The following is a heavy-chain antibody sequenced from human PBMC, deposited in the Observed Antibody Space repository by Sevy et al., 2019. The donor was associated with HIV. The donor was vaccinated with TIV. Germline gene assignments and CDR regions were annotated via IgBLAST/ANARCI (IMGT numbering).Heavy chain of an antibody. CDR1: GFTFDDYV. CDR3: ATLGVARTYYYYYGMDV. V-gene: IGHV3-20*04. J-gene: IGHJ6*02. D-gene: IGHD6-19*01. CDR2: INWNGGST. Sequence: GGSLRLSCAASGFTFDDYVMSWVRQAPGKGLEWVSAINWNGGSTGYADSVKGRFTISRDNAKNSLYLQMNSLRAEDTALYYCATLGVARTYYYYYGMDVWGQGTTVTVSS.